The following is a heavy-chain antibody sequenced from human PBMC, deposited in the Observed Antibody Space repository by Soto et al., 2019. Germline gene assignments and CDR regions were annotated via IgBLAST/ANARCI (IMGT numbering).Heavy chain of an antibody. Sequence: EVQLVESGGGLVQPGGSLKLSCAASGFTFSGSAMHWVRQASGKGLEWVGRIRSKANSYATAYAASVKGRCTNSRDDSKNTAYLQMNSLNTEDTAVYYCTRHSPRLGTYYYYYGMDVWGQGTTVTVSS. D-gene: IGHD7-27*01. V-gene: IGHV3-73*02. CDR2: IRSKANSYAT. J-gene: IGHJ6*02. CDR1: GFTFSGSA. CDR3: TRHSPRLGTYYYYYGMDV.